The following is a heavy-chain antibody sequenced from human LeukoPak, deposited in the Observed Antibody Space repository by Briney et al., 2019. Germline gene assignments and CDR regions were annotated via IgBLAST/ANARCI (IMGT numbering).Heavy chain of an antibody. J-gene: IGHJ5*02. CDR3: ARGGNRRMGFDP. CDR2: IYWNDDK. CDR1: GFSLSTSGVG. V-gene: IGHV2-5*01. Sequence: ESGPTLVNPTQTLTLTCTFSGFSLSTSGVGVGWIRQPPGKALEWLALIYWNDDKRYSPSLKSRLTIAKDTSKNQVVLTMTNMDPVDTATYYCARGGNRRMGFDPWGQGTLVTVSS. D-gene: IGHD4-23*01.